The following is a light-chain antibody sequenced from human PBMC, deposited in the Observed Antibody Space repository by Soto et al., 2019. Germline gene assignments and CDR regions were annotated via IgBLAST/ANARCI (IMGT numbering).Light chain of an antibody. Sequence: EIVLTQSPGTLSLSQGERATLSCRASQSVSSNNLGWYQQKPGQAPRLLIYGASSRATGIPDRFSGSGSGTDFTLTINRLEPEDLAVYGCQQYGSAPPLLTFGPGNKVDIK. CDR2: GAS. CDR3: QQYGSAPPLLT. CDR1: QSVSSNN. V-gene: IGKV3-20*01. J-gene: IGKJ3*01.